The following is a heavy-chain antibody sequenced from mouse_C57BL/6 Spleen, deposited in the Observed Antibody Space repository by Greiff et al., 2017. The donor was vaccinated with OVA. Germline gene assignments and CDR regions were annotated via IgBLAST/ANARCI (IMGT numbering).Heavy chain of an antibody. D-gene: IGHD1-1*01. CDR2: VWSGGST. V-gene: IGHV2-2*01. CDR1: GFSLTSYG. J-gene: IGHJ2*01. CDR3: ARNSGSSLGYYFDY. Sequence: QVHVKQSGPGLVQPSQSLSITCTVSGFSLTSYGVHWVRQSPGKGLEWLGVVWSGGSTDYNAAFISRLSISKDNSKSQVFFKMNSLQADDTAIYYCARNSGSSLGYYFDYWGQGTTLTVSS.